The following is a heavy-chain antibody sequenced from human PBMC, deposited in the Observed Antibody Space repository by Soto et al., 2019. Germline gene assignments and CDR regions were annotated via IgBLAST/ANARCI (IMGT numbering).Heavy chain of an antibody. CDR2: IYYSGST. CDR3: ASCITIFGVVTPNWFDP. Sequence: SETLSLTCTVSGGSISSYYWSWIRQPPGKELEWIGYIYYSGSTNYNPSLKSRVTISVDTSKNQFSLKLSSVTTAATAVYYCASCITIFGVVTPNWFDPWGQGTLVTVSS. J-gene: IGHJ5*02. D-gene: IGHD3-3*01. CDR1: GGSISSYY. V-gene: IGHV4-59*01.